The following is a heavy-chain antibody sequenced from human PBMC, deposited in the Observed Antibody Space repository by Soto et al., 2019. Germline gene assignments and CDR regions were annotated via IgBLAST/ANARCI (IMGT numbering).Heavy chain of an antibody. Sequence: GGSLRLSCAASGFTFSSYSMNWVRQAPGKGLEWVSSISSSSSYIYYADSVKGRFTISRDNAKNSLYLQMNSLRAEDTAVYYCARSEDILTGPGDYWGQGTLVTVSS. J-gene: IGHJ4*02. D-gene: IGHD3-9*01. CDR1: GFTFSSYS. CDR3: ARSEDILTGPGDY. CDR2: ISSSSSYI. V-gene: IGHV3-21*01.